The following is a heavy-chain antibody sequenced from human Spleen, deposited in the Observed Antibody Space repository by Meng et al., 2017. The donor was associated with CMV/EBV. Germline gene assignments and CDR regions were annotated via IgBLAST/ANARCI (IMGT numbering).Heavy chain of an antibody. CDR2: IRYDGSNE. V-gene: IGHV3-30*02. Sequence: GESLKISCAASGFTFSRYAMHWVRQAPGKGLEWVAFIRYDGSNEYFADSVKGRFSITRDNSKNTLYVQMNSLRGEDTAVYYCARAKDHVFSSGPDYWGQGTLVTVSS. CDR1: GFTFSRYA. J-gene: IGHJ4*02. CDR3: ARAKDHVFSSGPDY. D-gene: IGHD3-3*01.